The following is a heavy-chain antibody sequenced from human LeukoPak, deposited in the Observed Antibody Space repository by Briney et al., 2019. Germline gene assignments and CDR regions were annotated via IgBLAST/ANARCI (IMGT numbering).Heavy chain of an antibody. CDR1: GFTFSDHY. J-gene: IGHJ6*02. Sequence: GGSLRLSCAASGFTFSDHYMDWVRQAPGKGLEGVGRTRNKAKGYTTEYAASGKGRFTVSRDDSENSLYLQMNSLKIEDTALYYCARGATATTNYAYGMDVWGQGTTVTVS. D-gene: IGHD4-11*01. CDR3: ARGATATTNYAYGMDV. CDR2: TRNKAKGYTT. V-gene: IGHV3-72*01.